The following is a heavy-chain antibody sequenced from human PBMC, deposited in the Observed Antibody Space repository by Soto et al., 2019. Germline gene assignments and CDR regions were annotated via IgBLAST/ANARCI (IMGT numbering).Heavy chain of an antibody. J-gene: IGHJ4*02. CDR2: IDTTTNTI. CDR3: ARSSVIADRTYYFDS. V-gene: IGHV3-48*02. CDR1: GFTFSYYS. D-gene: IGHD2-21*01. Sequence: GGSLRLSCAASGFTFSYYSLNWVRQAPGKGLEWISYIDTTTNTIYYADSVKGRFTISRDNAQNSLYLQTNSLRDEDTAVYYCARSSVIADRTYYFDSWGQGTLVTVSS.